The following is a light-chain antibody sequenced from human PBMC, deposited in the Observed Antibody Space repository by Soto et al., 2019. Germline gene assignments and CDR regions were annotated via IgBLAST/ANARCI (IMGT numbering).Light chain of an antibody. CDR2: EVN. J-gene: IGLJ2*01. CDR1: SGDVGGYDY. Sequence: QSALTQPVSVSGSPGQSITLSCTGTSGDVGGYDYVSWYQQHPGKAPKLLIYEVNNRPSGISERFSGSKSGTSASLTISGLQDEDEADYFCASYTRISTVVFGGGTQLTVL. CDR3: ASYTRISTVV. V-gene: IGLV2-14*01.